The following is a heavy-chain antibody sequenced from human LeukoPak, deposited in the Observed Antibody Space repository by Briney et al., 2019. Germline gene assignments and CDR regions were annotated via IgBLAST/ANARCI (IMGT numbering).Heavy chain of an antibody. CDR3: ARVGYYGSGSYLY. Sequence: GGSVKVSCKASGYTFTGYYMHWVRQAPGQGLEWMGWINPNSGGTNYAQKVQGRVTMTRDTSISTAYMELSRLRSDDTAVYYCARVGYYGSGSYLYWGQGTLVTVSS. J-gene: IGHJ4*02. CDR1: GYTFTGYY. V-gene: IGHV1-2*02. D-gene: IGHD3-10*01. CDR2: INPNSGGT.